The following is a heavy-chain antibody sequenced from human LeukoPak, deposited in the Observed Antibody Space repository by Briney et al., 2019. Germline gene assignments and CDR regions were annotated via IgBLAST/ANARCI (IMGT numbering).Heavy chain of an antibody. V-gene: IGHV1-2*02. CDR3: AREVYSSGWKNLGY. J-gene: IGHJ4*02. CDR2: INPNSGDT. CDR1: GYTFTGYY. Sequence: ASVKVSCKASGYTFTGYYMHWVRQAPGQGLEWMGWINPNSGDTNYAQKFRGRVTMTRDTSINTAYMELSSPRSDDTAVYYCAREVYSSGWKNLGYWGQGTLVTVSS. D-gene: IGHD6-19*01.